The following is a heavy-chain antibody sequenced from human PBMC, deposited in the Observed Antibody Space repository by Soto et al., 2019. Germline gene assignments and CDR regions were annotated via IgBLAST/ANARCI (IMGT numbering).Heavy chain of an antibody. D-gene: IGHD1-7*01. CDR1: GYTFTSYG. J-gene: IGHJ4*02. CDR3: ARDVSSLDWNYDLGY. CDR2: ISAYNGNT. V-gene: IGHV1-18*01. Sequence: QVQLVQSGAEVKKPGASVKVSCKASGYTFTSYGISWVRQAPGQGLEWMGWISAYNGNTNYGQKLQGRVTMTTDTSTSTAYMELRSLRSDDTAVYYCARDVSSLDWNYDLGYWGQGTLVTVSS.